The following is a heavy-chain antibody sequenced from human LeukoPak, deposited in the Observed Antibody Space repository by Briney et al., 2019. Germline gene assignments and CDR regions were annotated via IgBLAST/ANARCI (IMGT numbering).Heavy chain of an antibody. V-gene: IGHV4-59*01. D-gene: IGHD5-24*01. CDR3: VRGGGYSPGFDT. J-gene: IGHJ5*02. CDR1: GASINSYH. Sequence: SETLSLTCTVSGASINSYHWSWIRQPPGKALEWIGYSSYTGSPKYTPSLKSRVIMSKDTSKNQISLKLSAVTAADTAVYYCVRGGGYSPGFDTWGQGTLVTVSP. CDR2: SSYTGSP.